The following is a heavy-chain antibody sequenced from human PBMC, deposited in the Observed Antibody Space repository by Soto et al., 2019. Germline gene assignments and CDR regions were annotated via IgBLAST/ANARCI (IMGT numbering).Heavy chain of an antibody. J-gene: IGHJ6*02. V-gene: IGHV2-5*02. Sequence: QITLKESGPTLVKPTQTLTLTCTFSGFSLSTGGVGVGWIRQPPGEALEWLALIYWDNDKSYSPSLKSRLTITKDASNNQVVLTLTNMDPVDTATYYCAHSRCGGDCLQSYSSHYYYGMDVWGQGTTVTVSS. CDR3: AHSRCGGDCLQSYSSHYYYGMDV. CDR2: IYWDNDK. CDR1: GFSLSTGGVG. D-gene: IGHD2-21*02.